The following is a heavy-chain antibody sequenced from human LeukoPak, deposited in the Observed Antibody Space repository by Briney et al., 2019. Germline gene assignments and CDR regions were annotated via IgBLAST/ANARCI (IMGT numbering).Heavy chain of an antibody. CDR2: ISTSGGST. J-gene: IGHJ4*02. CDR1: GFIFGNYW. Sequence: GGSLRLSCAASGFIFGNYWMTWVRQAPGKGLEWVSAISTSGGSTYYADSVRGRFTISRDNSKNTLHLQMNSVRAEDTAVYYCAKDGPSSGWYLLYFDYWGQGTLVTVSS. V-gene: IGHV3-23*01. CDR3: AKDGPSSGWYLLYFDY. D-gene: IGHD6-19*01.